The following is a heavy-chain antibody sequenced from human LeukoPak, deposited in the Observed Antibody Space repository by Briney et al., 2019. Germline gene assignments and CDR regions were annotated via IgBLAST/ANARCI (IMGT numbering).Heavy chain of an antibody. J-gene: IGHJ3*02. D-gene: IGHD3-9*01. CDR2: IYYSGST. Sequence: PSETLSLTCTVSGGSVSSGSYHWSWIRQPPGKGLEYIGYIYYSGSTNYNPSLKSRVTISLDTSKNQFSLNLRSVTAADTAVYYCARGGYYDILTGYSDTFDIWGRGTLVAVSS. V-gene: IGHV4-61*01. CDR1: GGSVSSGSYH. CDR3: ARGGYYDILTGYSDTFDI.